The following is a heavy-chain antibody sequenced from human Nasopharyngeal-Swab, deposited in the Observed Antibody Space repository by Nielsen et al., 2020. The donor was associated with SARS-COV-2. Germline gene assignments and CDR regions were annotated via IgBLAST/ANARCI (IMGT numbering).Heavy chain of an antibody. J-gene: IGHJ6*02. CDR2: ISSSGNYI. CDR1: GFNFNMYS. CDR3: ARLGTESYHYYSLDV. Sequence: GESLKISCATSGFNFNMYSMYWVRQAPGKGLEWVSSISSSGNYIYYGDSVKGRFTISRDNTQKSLYLEMNSLRVEDTAVYYCARLGTESYHYYSLDVWGQGTTVTVSS. D-gene: IGHD3-10*01. V-gene: IGHV3-21*01.